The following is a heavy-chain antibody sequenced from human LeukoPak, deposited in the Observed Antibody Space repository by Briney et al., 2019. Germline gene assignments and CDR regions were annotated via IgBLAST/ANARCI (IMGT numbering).Heavy chain of an antibody. Sequence: SETLTLTCTVSGGSISSRSYYWGWIRQPPGKGLEWIGSFYHSGSTYYNPSLNPSLKSRVTISVDTSKNQFTLKLSSVTAADTAVYYCARGEQVLWFGELLGYWGQGTLVTVSS. CDR3: ARGEQVLWFGELLGY. V-gene: IGHV4-39*06. J-gene: IGHJ4*02. CDR1: GGSISSRSYY. CDR2: FYHSGST. D-gene: IGHD3-10*01.